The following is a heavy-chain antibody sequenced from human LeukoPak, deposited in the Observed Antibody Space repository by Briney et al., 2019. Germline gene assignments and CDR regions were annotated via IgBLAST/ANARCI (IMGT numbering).Heavy chain of an antibody. CDR2: IYYSGST. CDR1: GGFISSSSYY. J-gene: IGHJ3*02. CDR3: ARVDYIVVVPATIGAFDI. V-gene: IGHV4-39*07. Sequence: PSGTLSLICSVSGGFISSSSYYWGWIRQPPGKGLEWIGIIYYSGSTYYNPSLKSRVTISVDTSKNQFSLKLSSVTAADRAVYYWARVDYIVVVPATIGAFDIWGQGTMVTVSS. D-gene: IGHD2-2*02.